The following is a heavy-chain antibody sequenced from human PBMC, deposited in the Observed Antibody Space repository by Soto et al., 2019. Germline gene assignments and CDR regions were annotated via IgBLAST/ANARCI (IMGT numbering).Heavy chain of an antibody. Sequence: QVQLVQSGAEVKKPGSSVKVSCKSIGGNFRTAAISWVRQAPGQGLEWVGGIIPIFGKPRYGQKFRGRVTMSADESTTTADMDRNNLTYEDTAVYYCARDKDRVEVGGNYYYSLDVWGQGTTVPVSS. CDR3: ARDKDRVEVGGNYYYSLDV. CDR1: GGNFRTAA. V-gene: IGHV1-69*12. J-gene: IGHJ6*02. D-gene: IGHD2-15*01. CDR2: IIPIFGKP.